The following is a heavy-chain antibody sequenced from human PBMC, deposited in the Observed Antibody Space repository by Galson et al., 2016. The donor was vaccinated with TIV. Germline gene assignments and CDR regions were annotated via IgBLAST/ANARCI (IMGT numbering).Heavy chain of an antibody. CDR3: ARHSTSGFPGIQVAARRRPFDI. D-gene: IGHD6-19*01. CDR2: INHGGDT. V-gene: IGHV4-34*01. J-gene: IGHJ3*02. Sequence: ESLSLTCAVYGGSLSGHYWSWIRQPPGKGLEWIGEINHGGDTNYSPSPKSRVTISLDTSKNQFSLNLNSVTAADTAVYYCARHSTSGFPGIQVAARRRPFDIWGQGTMVTVSA. CDR1: GGSLSGHY.